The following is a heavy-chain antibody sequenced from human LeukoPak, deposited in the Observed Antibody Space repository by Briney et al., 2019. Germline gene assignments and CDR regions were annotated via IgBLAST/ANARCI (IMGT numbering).Heavy chain of an antibody. V-gene: IGHV4-34*01. CDR1: GGSFSGHY. CDR2: INHNGKT. J-gene: IGHJ5*01. D-gene: IGHD3-16*01. CDR3: ARGWGGFDS. Sequence: PSETLSLTCGVHGGSFSGHYCNWIRQSPGKGLEWIGHINHNGKTNYNPSLKSRVTISVDTSKNQFSLTLTSVTAADTAVYFCARGWGGFDSWGQGTLVTVSS.